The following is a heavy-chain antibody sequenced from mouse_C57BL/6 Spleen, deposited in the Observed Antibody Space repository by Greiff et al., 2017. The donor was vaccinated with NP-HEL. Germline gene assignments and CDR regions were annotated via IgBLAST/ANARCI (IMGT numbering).Heavy chain of an antibody. Sequence: QVQLQQSGAELMKPGASVKLSCKATGYTFTGYWIEWVKQRPGHGLEWIGEILPGSGSTNYNEKFKGKATFTADTSSNTAYMQLSSLTTEDSAIYYCARSGYSAIGYETWFAYWGQGTLVTVSA. CDR1: GYTFTGYW. V-gene: IGHV1-9*01. D-gene: IGHD2-3*01. CDR2: ILPGSGST. J-gene: IGHJ3*01. CDR3: ARSGYSAIGYETWFAY.